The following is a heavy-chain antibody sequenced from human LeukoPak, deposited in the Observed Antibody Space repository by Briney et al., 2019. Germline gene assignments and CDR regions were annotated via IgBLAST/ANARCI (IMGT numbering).Heavy chain of an antibody. CDR1: GYSFTSYW. D-gene: IGHD3-16*01. V-gene: IGHV5-51*01. CDR2: IYPGESDT. CDR3: ARPGQLGEYTPYSFDY. J-gene: IGHJ4*02. Sequence: LGGSLQISCQAFGYSFTSYWIGWVRQMPGKGLGWMGIIYPGESDTRYSPSFSGQVTISADKSISTAYLQWSSLKASDTAMYYCARPGQLGEYTPYSFDYWGEGTLVTVSS.